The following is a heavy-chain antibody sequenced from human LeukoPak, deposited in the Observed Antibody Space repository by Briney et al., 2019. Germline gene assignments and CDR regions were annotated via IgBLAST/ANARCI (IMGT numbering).Heavy chain of an antibody. CDR3: ARDFVAVAASFDY. CDR1: GFTFSSYS. CDR2: ISSSSSYI. J-gene: IGHJ4*02. V-gene: IGHV3-21*04. D-gene: IGHD6-19*01. Sequence: GGSLRLSCAASGFTFSSYSMNWVRQAPGKGLEWVSSISSSSSYIYYADSVKGRFTISRDNAKNSLYLQMNSLRAEDTAVYYCARDFVAVAASFDYWGQGTLVTVSS.